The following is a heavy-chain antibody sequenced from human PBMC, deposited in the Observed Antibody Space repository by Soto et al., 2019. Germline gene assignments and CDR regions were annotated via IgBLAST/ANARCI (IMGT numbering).Heavy chain of an antibody. D-gene: IGHD4-4*01. CDR1: GGSFSSYT. Sequence: SVKVSCQASGGSFSSYTISWVLQAPGQGLEWMGRIIPILGIANYAQKFQGRVTITADKSTSTAYMELSSLRSEDTAVYYCAREVGGCTVPVMDVWGQGTTFTVSS. CDR3: AREVGGCTVPVMDV. V-gene: IGHV1-69*04. J-gene: IGHJ6*02. CDR2: IIPILGIA.